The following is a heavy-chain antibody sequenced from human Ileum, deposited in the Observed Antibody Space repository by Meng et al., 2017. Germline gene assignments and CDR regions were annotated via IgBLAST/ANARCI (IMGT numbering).Heavy chain of an antibody. CDR1: GGSISSSAYS. V-gene: IGHV4-30-2*01. J-gene: IGHJ4*02. CDR3: ASSTSGPELNY. Sequence: HLQLQESGSGLVTSSQTLSLTCTVSGGSISSSAYSWTWIRQPPGKGLEWIGYIYQVGSTNYNPSLKSRVTIFVDTSKNQFSLKLTSVTAADTAVYYCASSTSGPELNYWGQGNLVTVSS. D-gene: IGHD2/OR15-2a*01. CDR2: IYQVGST.